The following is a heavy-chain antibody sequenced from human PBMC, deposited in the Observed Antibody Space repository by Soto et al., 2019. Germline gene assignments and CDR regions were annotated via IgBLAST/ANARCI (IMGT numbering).Heavy chain of an antibody. CDR1: GFTFSRQA. CDR2: IWYHGIDK. CDR3: ATGFLGLCTGGNCPLDY. Sequence: QVQLVESGGGVVQPERSLRLSCAASGFTFSRQAMHWVRQAPGRGLVWVAVIWYHGIDKYYADSVKGRFTISRDNSKNTVYLQMNSLRGEDTAVYYCATGFLGLCTGGNCPLDYWGQGTLVTVSS. J-gene: IGHJ4*02. D-gene: IGHD2-15*01. V-gene: IGHV3-33*01.